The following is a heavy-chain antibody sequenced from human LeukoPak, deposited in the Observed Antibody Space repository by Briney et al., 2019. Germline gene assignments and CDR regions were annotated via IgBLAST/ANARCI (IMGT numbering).Heavy chain of an antibody. CDR3: AKPLYYYDSSVNFDY. Sequence: GRSLRLSCAASGFTFSSYGMHWVRQAPGKGLEWVAVISYDGSNKYYADSVKGRFTISRDNSKNTLYLQMNSLRAEDTAVYYCAKPLYYYDSSVNFDYWGQGTLVTVSS. J-gene: IGHJ4*02. CDR1: GFTFSSYG. V-gene: IGHV3-30*18. D-gene: IGHD3-22*01. CDR2: ISYDGSNK.